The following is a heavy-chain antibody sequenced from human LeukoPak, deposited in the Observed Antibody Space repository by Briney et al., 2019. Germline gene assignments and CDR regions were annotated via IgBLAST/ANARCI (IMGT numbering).Heavy chain of an antibody. Sequence: SVEVSCKASGGTFSSYAISWVRQAPGQGLEWMGGIIPIFGTANYAQKFQGRVTITADESTSTAYMELSSLRSEDTAVYYCAGRWFRGRYYFDYWGQGTLVTVSS. V-gene: IGHV1-69*13. CDR1: GGTFSSYA. J-gene: IGHJ4*02. D-gene: IGHD2-15*01. CDR2: IIPIFGTA. CDR3: AGRWFRGRYYFDY.